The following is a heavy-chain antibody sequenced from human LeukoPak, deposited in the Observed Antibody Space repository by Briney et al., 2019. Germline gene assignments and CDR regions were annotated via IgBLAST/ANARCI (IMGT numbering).Heavy chain of an antibody. CDR2: ITSTSSYI. CDR1: GFTFSSYS. J-gene: IGHJ4*02. D-gene: IGHD3-10*01. Sequence: GGSLRLSCAASGFTFSSYSMNWVRQAPGKGLEWVSCITSTSSYIYYADSVKGRFTISRDNAKNSLYLQMNSLRAEDTAVYYCAGRMYYSASDSTLAKSIDYWGQGTLVTVSS. CDR3: AGRMYYSASDSTLAKSIDY. V-gene: IGHV3-21*01.